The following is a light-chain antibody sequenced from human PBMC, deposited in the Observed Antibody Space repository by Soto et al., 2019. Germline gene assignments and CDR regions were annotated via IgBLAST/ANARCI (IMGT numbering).Light chain of an antibody. V-gene: IGKV1-39*01. CDR2: AAS. CDR1: EGISSY. CDR3: QQSYYNPT. Sequence: DIQMTQSPSSLSASVGDRVTITCRASEGISSYLNWYQLKPGTAPKLLIYAASNLQSGVPPRFSGSGSGKDFTLTISSLQHEDFATYYCQQSYYNPTFGQGTKVDIK. J-gene: IGKJ1*01.